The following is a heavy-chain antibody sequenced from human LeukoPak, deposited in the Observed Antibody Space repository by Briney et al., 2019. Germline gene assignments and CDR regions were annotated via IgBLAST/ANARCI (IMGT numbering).Heavy chain of an antibody. CDR3: ARLYYYGSGSYYGYYYYYMDV. CDR2: ISSSSSTI. V-gene: IGHV3-48*01. CDR1: GFTFSSYG. D-gene: IGHD3-10*01. Sequence: GGSLRLSCAASGFTFSSYGMTWVRQAPGKGLEWVSYISSSSSTIYYADSVKGRFTISRDNAKNSLYLQLNSLRAEDTAVYYCARLYYYGSGSYYGYYYYYMDVWGKGTTVTVSS. J-gene: IGHJ6*03.